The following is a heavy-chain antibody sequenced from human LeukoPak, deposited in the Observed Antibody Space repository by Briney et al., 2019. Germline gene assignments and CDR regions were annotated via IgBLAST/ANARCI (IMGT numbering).Heavy chain of an antibody. J-gene: IGHJ4*02. Sequence: GGSLRLSCAASAFTFNTYWMHWVRQVPGRGLEGVSRINGDESSTNYADSVKGRFTISRGNAKDTLYLHMNSLTAEDTAVYYCARGAKWAYYFDYWGQGTLVTVSS. V-gene: IGHV3-74*01. D-gene: IGHD1-26*01. CDR1: AFTFNTYW. CDR3: ARGAKWAYYFDY. CDR2: INGDESST.